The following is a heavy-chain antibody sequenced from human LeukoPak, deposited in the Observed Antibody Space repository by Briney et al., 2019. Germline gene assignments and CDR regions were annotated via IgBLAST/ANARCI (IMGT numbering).Heavy chain of an antibody. CDR2: MNPNSGNT. D-gene: IGHD3-9*01. CDR1: GYTFTSYD. CDR3: ARAPLRYFDWLLSTPFYYYMDV. V-gene: IGHV1-8*01. J-gene: IGHJ6*03. Sequence: GASVKVSCKASGYTFTSYDINWVRQATGQGLEWMGWMNPNSGNTGYAQKFQGRVTITADESTSTAYMELSSLRSEDTAVYYCARAPLRYFDWLLSTPFYYYMDVWGKGTTVTISS.